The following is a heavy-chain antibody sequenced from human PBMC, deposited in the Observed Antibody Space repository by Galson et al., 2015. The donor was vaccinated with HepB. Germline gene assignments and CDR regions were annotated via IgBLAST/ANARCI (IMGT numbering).Heavy chain of an antibody. CDR1: GFTFSSYG. D-gene: IGHD4-17*01. V-gene: IGHV3-33*01. CDR2: IWYDGSNK. CDR3: ARGGDLYGDSESLDY. Sequence: SLRLSCAASGFTFSSYGMHWVRQAPGKGLEWVAVIWYDGSNKYYADSVRGRFTISRDNSKNTLYLQMNSLRVEDTAVYYCARGGDLYGDSESLDYWGQGTLVTVSS. J-gene: IGHJ4*02.